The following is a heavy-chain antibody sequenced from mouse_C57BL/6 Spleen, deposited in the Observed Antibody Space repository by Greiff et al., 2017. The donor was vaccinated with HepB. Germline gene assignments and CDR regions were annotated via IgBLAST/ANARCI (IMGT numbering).Heavy chain of an antibody. Sequence: EVMLVESGGDLVKPGGSLKLSCAASGFTFSSYGMSWVRQTPDKRLEWVATISSGGSYTHYPDSVTGRFTISRDNAKKNLYLQMCSLKSEETAMYYYASRITTVVATEGFAYWGQGTLVTVSA. D-gene: IGHD1-1*01. CDR2: ISSGGSYT. CDR3: ASRITTVVATEGFAY. CDR1: GFTFSSYG. V-gene: IGHV5-6*02. J-gene: IGHJ3*01.